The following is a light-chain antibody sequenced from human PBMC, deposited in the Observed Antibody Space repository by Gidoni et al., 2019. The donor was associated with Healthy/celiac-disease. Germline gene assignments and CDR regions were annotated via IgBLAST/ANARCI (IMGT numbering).Light chain of an antibody. CDR2: GAS. J-gene: IGKJ4*01. CDR3: QQYGSSPLT. Sequence: EIVWTQSPGTRSLSPGERATLSCRASQSVSSSYLAWYQQKPGQAPRLLIYGASSRATGIPDRFSGSGSGTDFTLTISRLEPEDFAVYYCQQYGSSPLTFGGGTKVEIK. CDR1: QSVSSSY. V-gene: IGKV3-20*01.